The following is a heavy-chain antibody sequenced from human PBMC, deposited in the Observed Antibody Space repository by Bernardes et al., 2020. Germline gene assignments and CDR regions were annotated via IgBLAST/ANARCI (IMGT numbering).Heavy chain of an antibody. Sequence: GGSLRLSCAASGFTFSSYSMNWVRQAPGKGLEWVSYISSSSSTIYYADSVKGRFTISRDNAKNSLYLQMNSLRDEDTAVYYCAREAHYYGSGSYYRRRYYYYGMDVWGKGTTVTVSS. CDR3: AREAHYYGSGSYYRRRYYYYGMDV. V-gene: IGHV3-48*02. D-gene: IGHD3-10*01. CDR2: ISSSSSTI. CDR1: GFTFSSYS. J-gene: IGHJ6*04.